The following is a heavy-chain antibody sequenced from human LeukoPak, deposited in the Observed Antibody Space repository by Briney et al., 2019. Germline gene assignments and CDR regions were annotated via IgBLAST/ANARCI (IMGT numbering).Heavy chain of an antibody. Sequence: GGSLRLSCAASGFTFSSYALSGVRQAQGKGLDGVSAISGSVGSPYYATSVKGRFTISRDNSKNTLYLQMNSLRAEDTAVYYCAKAIEDEGYCSSTSCYVYYYYYGMDVWGQGTTVTVSS. V-gene: IGHV3-23*01. J-gene: IGHJ6*02. CDR3: AKAIEDEGYCSSTSCYVYYYYYGMDV. CDR1: GFTFSSYA. D-gene: IGHD2-2*01. CDR2: ISGSVGSP.